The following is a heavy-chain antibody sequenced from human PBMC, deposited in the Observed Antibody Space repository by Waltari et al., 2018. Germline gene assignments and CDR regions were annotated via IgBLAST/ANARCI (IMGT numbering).Heavy chain of an antibody. CDR2: ISSSSDTK. CDR3: ARDRDTSTWYSGLGE. J-gene: IGHJ4*02. CDR1: GFTFSSYS. V-gene: IGHV3-48*04. Sequence: EVQLVESGGGLEQPGGSLRLSCADSGFTFSSYSMNWVRQAPGKGLEWISYISSSSDTKYYADSVKGRFTISRDNAKNSLFLQMNSLRAEDTAVYHCARDRDTSTWYSGLGEWGQGTLVTVSS. D-gene: IGHD6-13*01.